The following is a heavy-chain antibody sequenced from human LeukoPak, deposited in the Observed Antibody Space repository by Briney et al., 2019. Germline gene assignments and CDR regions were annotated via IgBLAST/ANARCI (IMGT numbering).Heavy chain of an antibody. V-gene: IGHV3-21*01. J-gene: IGHJ4*02. D-gene: IGHD5-24*01. Sequence: GGSLRLSCAASGFTFSSYHMNWVRQAPGKGLEWVSSISSSSSYIYYADSVKGRFTISRDNAKNSLYLQMNSLRAEDTAVYYCARAVGDGYNWFYFDYWGQGSLVTVSS. CDR1: GFTFSSYH. CDR3: ARAVGDGYNWFYFDY. CDR2: ISSSSSYI.